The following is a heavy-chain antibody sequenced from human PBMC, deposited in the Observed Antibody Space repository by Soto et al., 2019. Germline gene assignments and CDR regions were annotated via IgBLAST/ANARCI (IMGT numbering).Heavy chain of an antibody. V-gene: IGHV3-23*01. J-gene: IGHJ4*02. CDR3: ARLAVRGSYYGDDY. D-gene: IGHD3-10*01. CDR1: GGTFSNYA. Sequence: EMQLLESGGDLVQPGGSLRLSCAASGGTFSNYAMYWVRQAPGKGLEWVSAISDSGGKTYYADSVEGRFTISRDNSKSTLSLQMNSLRDKDTAVYYCARLAVRGSYYGDDYWGQGTLVTVSS. CDR2: ISDSGGKT.